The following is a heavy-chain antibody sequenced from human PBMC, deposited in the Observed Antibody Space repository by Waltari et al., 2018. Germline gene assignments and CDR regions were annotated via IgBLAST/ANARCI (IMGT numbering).Heavy chain of an antibody. Sequence: EVQLLESGGGLVQPGGSLRLSCAASGFTFSSYAMSWVRQAPGKGLEWVSAISGSGGSTYYADSVKGRFTISRDNSKNTLYLQMNSLRAEDTAVYYCARGGTYSSSWYGAAFDIWGQGTMVTVSS. V-gene: IGHV3-23*01. CDR1: GFTFSSYA. CDR2: ISGSGGST. J-gene: IGHJ3*02. D-gene: IGHD6-13*01. CDR3: ARGGTYSSSWYGAAFDI.